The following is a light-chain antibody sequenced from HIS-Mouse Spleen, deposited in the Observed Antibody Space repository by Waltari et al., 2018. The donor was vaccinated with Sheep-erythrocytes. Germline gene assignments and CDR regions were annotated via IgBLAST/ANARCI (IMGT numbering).Light chain of an antibody. CDR3: MQALQTPRT. Sequence: DIVMTQSPLSLPVTPGEPASIPCRSSQSLLHSNGYNYLDWYLQKPGQSPQLLIYLGSNRASGVPDRFSGSGSGTDFTLKISRVEAEDVGVYYCMQALQTPRTFGQGTKVESK. CDR1: QSLLHSNGYNY. CDR2: LGS. J-gene: IGKJ1*01. V-gene: IGKV2-28*01.